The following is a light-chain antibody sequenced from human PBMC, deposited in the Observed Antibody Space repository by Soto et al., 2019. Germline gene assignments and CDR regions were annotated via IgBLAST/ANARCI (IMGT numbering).Light chain of an antibody. J-gene: IGKJ1*01. CDR2: GAS. CDR3: QQHNNWPLWT. V-gene: IGKV3-15*01. CDR1: QSVSSN. Sequence: EIVMTQSPATLSVSPGERATLSCRASQSVSSNLAWYQQKPGQAPRLLIYGASTRATGIPARFSGSGSGTEFTLTITSLQSEAFAVYYCQQHNNWPLWTFGQGTKVEI.